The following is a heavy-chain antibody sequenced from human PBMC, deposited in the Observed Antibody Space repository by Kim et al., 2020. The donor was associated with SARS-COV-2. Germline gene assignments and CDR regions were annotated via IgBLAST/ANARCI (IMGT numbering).Heavy chain of an antibody. CDR3: ARALDDSSGYYLRYYFDY. Sequence: KGRFTIYRDNAKNSLYLQMNSLRAEDTAVYYCARALDDSSGYYLRYYFDYWGQGTLVTVSS. J-gene: IGHJ4*02. V-gene: IGHV3-11*04. D-gene: IGHD3-22*01.